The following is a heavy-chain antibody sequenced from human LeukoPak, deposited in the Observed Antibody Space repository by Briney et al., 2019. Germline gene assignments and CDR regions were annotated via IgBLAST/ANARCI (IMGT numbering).Heavy chain of an antibody. J-gene: IGHJ4*02. CDR1: GFTFSSYA. CDR2: ISGSGGST. Sequence: GGSLRLSCAASGFTFSSYAMSWVRQAPGKGLEWVSAISGSGGSTYYADSVEGRFTISRDNSKNTLYLQMNSLRAEDTAVYYCAKAPDSSGYYYLDYWGQGTLVTVSS. D-gene: IGHD3-22*01. V-gene: IGHV3-23*01. CDR3: AKAPDSSGYYYLDY.